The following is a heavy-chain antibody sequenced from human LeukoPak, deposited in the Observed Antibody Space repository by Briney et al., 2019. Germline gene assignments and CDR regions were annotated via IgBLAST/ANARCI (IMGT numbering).Heavy chain of an antibody. J-gene: IGHJ4*02. CDR1: GFTFSSYA. CDR2: ISKSGDST. V-gene: IGHV3-23*01. CDR3: ARDLDGSGSLGY. Sequence: GGSLRLSCAASGFTFSSYAMSWVRQAPGKGLEWVSAISKSGDSTFYADSVKGRFTISRDNSQNTLYVQMNSLRAEDTAVYYCARDLDGSGSLGYWGQGTLVTVSS. D-gene: IGHD3-10*01.